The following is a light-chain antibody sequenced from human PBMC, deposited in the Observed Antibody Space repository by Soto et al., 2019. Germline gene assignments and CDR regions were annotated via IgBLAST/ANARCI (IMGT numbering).Light chain of an antibody. CDR2: GAS. J-gene: IGKJ1*01. Sequence: ELVLTQSPGTLSLSPGERATLSCRASQSVSNSYLVWYQQKPGQAPRLLIYGASSRATGIPDRFSGSGSGTDFTLTISRLEPEDFAVYYCQHYGYPQWTFGPGTKLEIK. CDR1: QSVSNSY. CDR3: QHYGYPQWT. V-gene: IGKV3-20*01.